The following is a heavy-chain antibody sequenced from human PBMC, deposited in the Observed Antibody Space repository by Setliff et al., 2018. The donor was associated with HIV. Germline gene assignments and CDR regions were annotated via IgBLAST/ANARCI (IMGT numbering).Heavy chain of an antibody. J-gene: IGHJ4*02. V-gene: IGHV4-34*01. Sequence: SETLSLTCGIYGGSFSDYYWSWIRQPPGKGLEWIGEIDHRGRPKYNPSLKGRVTISVDTYNNQFSLNMNSVNAADTAVYYCARGYASGYDAYGYWGQGTLVTVSS. CDR2: IDHRGRP. D-gene: IGHD5-12*01. CDR1: GGSFSDYY. CDR3: ARGYASGYDAYGY.